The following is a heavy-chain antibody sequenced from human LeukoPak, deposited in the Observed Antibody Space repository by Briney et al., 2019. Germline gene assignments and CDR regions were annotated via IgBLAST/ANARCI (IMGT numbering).Heavy chain of an antibody. V-gene: IGHV3-23*01. D-gene: IGHD3-22*01. J-gene: IGHJ3*02. CDR3: AKHDSSGYYYPAFDI. Sequence: PGGSLRLSCAAPGFTFSSYAMSWVRQAPGKGLEWVSAISGSGGSTYYADSVKGRFTISRDNSKNTLYLQMNSLRAEDTAVYYCAKHDSSGYYYPAFDIWGQGTMVTVSS. CDR1: GFTFSSYA. CDR2: ISGSGGST.